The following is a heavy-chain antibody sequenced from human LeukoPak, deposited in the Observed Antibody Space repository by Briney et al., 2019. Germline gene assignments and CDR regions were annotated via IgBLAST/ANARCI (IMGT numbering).Heavy chain of an antibody. V-gene: IGHV3-7*01. CDR3: ARDSPYSDSFAYDY. D-gene: IGHD1-26*01. CDR1: GFTFSSYW. J-gene: IGHJ4*02. CDR2: INLDGSEK. Sequence: QAGGSLRLSCAASGFTFSSYWISWVRQAPGKGLEWVANINLDGSEKYYVDSVKGRFTISRDNAKNSLYLQMRSLRAEDTAIYYCARDSPYSDSFAYDYWGQGTLVTVSS.